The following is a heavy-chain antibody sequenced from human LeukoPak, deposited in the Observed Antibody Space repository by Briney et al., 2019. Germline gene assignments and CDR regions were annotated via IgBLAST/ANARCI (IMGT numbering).Heavy chain of an antibody. CDR1: GGSISSSSYY. D-gene: IGHD1-20*01. CDR2: IYYSGST. V-gene: IGHV4-39*01. CDR3: ARRGITGTTLFDY. J-gene: IGHJ4*02. Sequence: SETLSLTCTVSGGSISSSSYYWGWIRQPPGKGLEWIGSIYYSGSTYYNPSLKSRVAISVDTSKNQFSLKLSSVTAADTAVYYCARRGITGTTLFDYWGQGTLVTVSS.